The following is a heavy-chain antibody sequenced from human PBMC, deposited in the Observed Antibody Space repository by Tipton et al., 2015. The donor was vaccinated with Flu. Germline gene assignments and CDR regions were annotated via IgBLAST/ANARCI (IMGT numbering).Heavy chain of an antibody. D-gene: IGHD1-26*01. J-gene: IGHJ6*02. CDR1: GYTFSNYG. Sequence: QVQLVQSGVEVKKPGASVKVSCKASGYTFSNYGITWVRQAPGQGLEWMGWISGYDGDTNYAEKLQGRVTMTTDTSTNTAYMELRSLKSDDTAMYYCARDRGSYNIYLEYHYYYGMDVWGQGTTVTVSS. V-gene: IGHV1-18*01. CDR3: ARDRGSYNIYLEYHYYYGMDV. CDR2: ISGYDGDT.